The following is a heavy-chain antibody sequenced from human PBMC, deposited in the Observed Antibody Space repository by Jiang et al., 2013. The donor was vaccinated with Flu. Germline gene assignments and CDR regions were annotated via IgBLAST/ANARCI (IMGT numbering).Heavy chain of an antibody. J-gene: IGHJ6*02. CDR1: GGSMRSISY. V-gene: IGHV4-39*01. CDR3: ARGDIVVVPAANHYYYYGMDV. CDR2: IHNSGST. Sequence: TLSLTCTVSGGSMRSISYWGWIRQFPGKGLEWIGTIHNSGSTYYNPSLKSRVTISIDTSKNQFSLKLSSVTAADTAVYYCARGDIVVVPAANHYYYYGMDVWGQGTTVTVSS. D-gene: IGHD2-2*01.